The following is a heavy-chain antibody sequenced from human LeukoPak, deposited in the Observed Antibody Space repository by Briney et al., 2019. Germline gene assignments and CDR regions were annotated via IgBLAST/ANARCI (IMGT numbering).Heavy chain of an antibody. J-gene: IGHJ5*02. D-gene: IGHD6-13*01. V-gene: IGHV1-18*01. CDR3: ARGIAAANNWFDP. CDR1: GYTFTSYG. Sequence: ASVKVSCKASGYTFTSYGISWVRQTPGQGLEWMGWISAYNGNTNYAQKLQGRVTMTTDTSTSTAYMELRRLRSDDTGVYYCARGIAAANNWFDPWGQGTLVTVSS. CDR2: ISAYNGNT.